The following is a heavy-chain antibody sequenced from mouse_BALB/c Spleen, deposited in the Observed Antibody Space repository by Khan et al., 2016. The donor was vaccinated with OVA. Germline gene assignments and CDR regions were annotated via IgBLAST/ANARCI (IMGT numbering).Heavy chain of an antibody. D-gene: IGHD1-1*02. CDR1: GYSITSDYA. J-gene: IGHJ2*01. CDR2: ISYSGNT. Sequence: EVQLVETGPGLVKPSQSLSLTCTVTGYSITSDYAWNWIRQFPGNKLEWMGFISYSGNTNYNPSLKSRISFTRDTYKNQFVLQFNTVTTEDTATYYCARVYGGDFDYWGQGTTRTVSS. CDR3: ARVYGGDFDY. V-gene: IGHV3-2*02.